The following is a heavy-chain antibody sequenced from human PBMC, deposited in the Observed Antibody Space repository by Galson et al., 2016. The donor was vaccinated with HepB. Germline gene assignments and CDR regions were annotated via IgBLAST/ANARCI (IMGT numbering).Heavy chain of an antibody. D-gene: IGHD4-17*01. CDR1: GFNFSNYW. CDR2: IKQDGSEK. J-gene: IGHJ3*01. V-gene: IGHV3-7*03. Sequence: SLRLSCATSGFNFSNYWMTWVRQAPGKGLEWVANIKQDGSEKYYADSVRGRFTISRDNAAKSLYLQMSNLRAEDTAVYYCARDLPDDSVEYFDVFDLWGQGTMVTVSS. CDR3: ARDLPDDSVEYFDVFDL.